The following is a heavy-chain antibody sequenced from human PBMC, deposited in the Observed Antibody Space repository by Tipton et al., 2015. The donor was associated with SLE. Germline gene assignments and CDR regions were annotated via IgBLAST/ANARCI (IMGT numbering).Heavy chain of an antibody. J-gene: IGHJ4*02. Sequence: QPVQSGAEVKKPGASVKVSCKASGYTFTSYYMHWVRQAPGQGLEWMGIINPSGGSTSYAQKFQGRVTMTRDTSTSTVYMEVSSLRSEDTAVYYCARAIAAAGGDYWGQGTLVTVFS. V-gene: IGHV1-46*01. CDR2: INPSGGST. D-gene: IGHD6-13*01. CDR1: GYTFTSYY. CDR3: ARAIAAAGGDY.